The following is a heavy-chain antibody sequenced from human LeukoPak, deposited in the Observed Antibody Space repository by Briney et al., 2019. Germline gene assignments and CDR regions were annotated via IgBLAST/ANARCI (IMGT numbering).Heavy chain of an antibody. D-gene: IGHD3-10*01. J-gene: IGHJ5*02. CDR1: GGSISTYY. V-gene: IGHV4-59*12. CDR2: NNHIGSA. Sequence: SITGTVSGGSISTYYWSWIRQSPGKGLEWIGYNNHIGSANYNPSLRSRVTISVDTSKNQFSLKLSSVTAADTAVYYCARDYNGSGSYQRWFDPWGQGTLVTVSS. CDR3: ARDYNGSGSYQRWFDP.